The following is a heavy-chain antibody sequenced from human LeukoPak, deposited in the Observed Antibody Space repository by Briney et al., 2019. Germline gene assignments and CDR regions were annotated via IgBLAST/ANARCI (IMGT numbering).Heavy chain of an antibody. J-gene: IGHJ2*01. D-gene: IGHD6-13*01. CDR2: IYHSGST. Sequence: SETLSLTRVVSDYSLSSGYYWGWIRQPPGKGLEWIGSIYHSGSTYYNPSLKSRVTISVHTSKNQFSLKLSSVTAADTAVYYCARHRVAAAGTNWYFDLWGRGTLVTVSS. V-gene: IGHV4-38-2*01. CDR3: ARHRVAAAGTNWYFDL. CDR1: DYSLSSGYY.